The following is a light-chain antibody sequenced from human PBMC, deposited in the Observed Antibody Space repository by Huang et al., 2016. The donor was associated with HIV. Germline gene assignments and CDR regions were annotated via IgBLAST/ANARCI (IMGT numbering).Light chain of an antibody. V-gene: IGKV3-11*01. Sequence: EIVLTQSPATLSLSPGERATLSCRSSQSVSNYLAWYQQKPGQAPRLLIYDASNRATGIPSRFSVSVSGTDFTLTLSSLEPEDFAVYYCQQRSNWPPMYTFGQGTKLETK. J-gene: IGKJ2*01. CDR1: QSVSNY. CDR3: QQRSNWPPMYT. CDR2: DAS.